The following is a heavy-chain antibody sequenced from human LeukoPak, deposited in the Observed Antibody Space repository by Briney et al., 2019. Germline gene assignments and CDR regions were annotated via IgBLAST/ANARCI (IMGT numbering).Heavy chain of an antibody. Sequence: GGPLRLSCAASGFTFSSYGMHWLRPAPGKGLAGVAVIWYDGSNKYHADSVKGRFPISRDNSKNTLYLEMNTLRAEDTAVYYGARDDLSGSYIDYWGQGTLVTVSS. D-gene: IGHD1-26*01. CDR2: IWYDGSNK. V-gene: IGHV3-33*01. CDR3: ARDDLSGSYIDY. J-gene: IGHJ4*02. CDR1: GFTFSSYG.